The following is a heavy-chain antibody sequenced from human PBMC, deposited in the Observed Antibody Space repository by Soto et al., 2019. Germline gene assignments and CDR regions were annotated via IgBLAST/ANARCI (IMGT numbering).Heavy chain of an antibody. Sequence: EVQLMQSAAEVKKPGESLKISCKGSGYRFNNYWIGWVRQMPGKGLEWMGIIYPGDSDTKYSPSFQGQVTIAADKSISTAYLQWSSLKASDTAMYYCARRSNLRGPVDYWGQGTLVTVSS. CDR2: IYPGDSDT. J-gene: IGHJ4*02. D-gene: IGHD3-16*01. CDR1: GYRFNNYW. V-gene: IGHV5-51*01. CDR3: ARRSNLRGPVDY.